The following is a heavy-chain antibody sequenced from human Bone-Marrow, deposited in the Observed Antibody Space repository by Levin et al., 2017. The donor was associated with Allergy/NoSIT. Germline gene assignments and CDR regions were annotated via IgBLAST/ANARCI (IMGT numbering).Heavy chain of an antibody. Sequence: GESLKISCKGSGYSFADYWISWVRQMPGKGLEWMGRIDPSDSYTSYSPSFQGHVTISADKSISTAYLQWNSPKASDTAVYYCARNYNGNDASGTYYLDYWGQGTLVTVSS. CDR1: GYSFADYW. CDR3: ARNYNGNDASGTYYLDY. CDR2: IDPSDSYT. V-gene: IGHV5-10-1*01. J-gene: IGHJ4*02. D-gene: IGHD1-20*01.